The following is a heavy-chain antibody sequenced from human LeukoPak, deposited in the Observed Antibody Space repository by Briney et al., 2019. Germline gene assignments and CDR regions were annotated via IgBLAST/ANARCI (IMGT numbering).Heavy chain of an antibody. CDR1: GYTFTGYY. D-gene: IGHD3-9*01. V-gene: IGHV1-2*04. CDR3: ARSNLTPLYYYYGMDV. CDR2: FNPNSGGT. Sequence: ASVKVSCKASGYTFTGYYMHWVRQAPGQGLEWMGWFNPNSGGTNYAQKFQGWVTMTRDTSISTAYMELSRLRSDDTAVYYCARSNLTPLYYYYGMDVWGQGTTVTVSS. J-gene: IGHJ6*02.